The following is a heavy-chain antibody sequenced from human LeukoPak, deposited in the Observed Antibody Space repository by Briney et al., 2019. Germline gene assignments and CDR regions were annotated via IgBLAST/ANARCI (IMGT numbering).Heavy chain of an antibody. CDR1: GGTFSSYA. CDR2: IIPILGIA. Sequence: GASVKVSCKASGGTFSSYAISWVRQAPGQGLEWMGRIIPILGIANYAQKFQGRVTITADKSTSTAYMELSSLRSEDTAVYYCAKRLYGSVIIDYWGQGTLVTVSS. D-gene: IGHD3-10*01. V-gene: IGHV1-69*04. J-gene: IGHJ4*02. CDR3: AKRLYGSVIIDY.